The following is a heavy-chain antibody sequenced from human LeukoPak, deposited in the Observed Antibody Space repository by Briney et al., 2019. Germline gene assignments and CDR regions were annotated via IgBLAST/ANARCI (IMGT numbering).Heavy chain of an antibody. J-gene: IGHJ4*02. CDR3: AKGDTTWELPHDY. D-gene: IGHD1-26*01. CDR2: ISGSGGST. V-gene: IGHV3-23*01. Sequence: GGTLRLSCAASGFTFSSYGMSWVRQAPGKGLEWVSAISGSGGSTYYADSVKGRFTISRDKSKNTLYLQMNSLRAEDTAVYYCAKGDTTWELPHDYWGQGTLVTVSS. CDR1: GFTFSSYG.